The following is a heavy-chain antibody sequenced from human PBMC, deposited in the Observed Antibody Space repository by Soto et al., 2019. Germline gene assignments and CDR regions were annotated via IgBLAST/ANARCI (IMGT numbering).Heavy chain of an antibody. V-gene: IGHV4-30-2*01. CDR3: ARVLRSTYYYGSGSHTWFDP. J-gene: IGHJ5*02. D-gene: IGHD3-10*01. CDR2: IYHSGST. CDR1: GGSISSGGDS. Sequence: SETLSLTCAVSGGSISSGGDSWSWIRQPPGKGLEWIGYIYHSGSTYYNPSLKGRVTISVDRSKNQFSLKLSSVTAADTAVYYCARVLRSTYYYGSGSHTWFDPWGQGTLVTVSS.